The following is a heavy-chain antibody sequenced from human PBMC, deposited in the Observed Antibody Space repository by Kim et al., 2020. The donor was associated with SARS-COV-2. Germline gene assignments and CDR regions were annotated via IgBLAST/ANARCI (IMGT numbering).Heavy chain of an antibody. Sequence: SETLSLTCTLSGDSFSTYYWSWIRQAPGKGPEWIGYIYYSGSSNYKSSLRSRVTISIDTSKNQFSLKLTSVTAADTAVYYCARVRGYRHERNYYHSMDV. J-gene: IGHJ6*03. D-gene: IGHD3-10*01. CDR1: GDSFSTYY. CDR3: ARVRGYRHERNYYHSMDV. CDR2: IYYSGSS. V-gene: IGHV4-59*08.